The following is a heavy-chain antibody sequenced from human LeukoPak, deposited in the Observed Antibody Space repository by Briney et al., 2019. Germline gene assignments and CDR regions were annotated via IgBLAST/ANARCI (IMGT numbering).Heavy chain of an antibody. J-gene: IGHJ6*02. CDR1: GYSFTSYG. CDR2: ISAYNGNT. CDR3: ARLYDFWSGYYTGYYYYGMDV. D-gene: IGHD3-3*01. V-gene: IGHV1-18*01. Sequence: ASVKVSCKASGYSFTSYGISWVRQAPGQGLEWMGWISAYNGNTNYAQKLQGRVTMTTDTSTSTAYMELRSLRSDDTAVYYCARLYDFWSGYYTGYYYYGMDVWGQGTTVTVSS.